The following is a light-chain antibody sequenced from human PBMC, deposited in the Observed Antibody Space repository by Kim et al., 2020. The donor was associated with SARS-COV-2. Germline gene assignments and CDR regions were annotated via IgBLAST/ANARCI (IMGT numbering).Light chain of an antibody. Sequence: PRERATLSCTASQSVSSSYLAWYQQNPGQAPRLLTYAASSRATGVPDRFSGSGSETDYTLTISRLEPEDFAVYYCQQYESPPMYTFGQGTKVDIK. CDR1: QSVSSSY. V-gene: IGKV3-20*01. CDR2: AAS. J-gene: IGKJ2*01. CDR3: QQYESPPMYT.